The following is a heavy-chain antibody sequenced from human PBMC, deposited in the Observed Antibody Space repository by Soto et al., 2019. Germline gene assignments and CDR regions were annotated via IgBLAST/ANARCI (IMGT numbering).Heavy chain of an antibody. CDR1: GFTFSSYA. D-gene: IGHD5-18*01. CDR3: ARDKKQLWLHPLDY. J-gene: IGHJ4*02. V-gene: IGHV3-30-3*01. Sequence: GGSLRLSCAASGFTFSSYAMHWVRQAPGKGLEWVAVISYDGSNKYYADSVKGRFTISRDNSKNTLYLQMNSLRAEDTAVYYCARDKKQLWLHPLDYWGQGTLVTAPQ. CDR2: ISYDGSNK.